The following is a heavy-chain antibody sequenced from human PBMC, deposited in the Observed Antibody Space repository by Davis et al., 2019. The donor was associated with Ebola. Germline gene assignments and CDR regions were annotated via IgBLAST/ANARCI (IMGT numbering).Heavy chain of an antibody. CDR3: AKDRGYSSGWYDYYFDR. CDR2: ISHDGGSK. D-gene: IGHD6-19*01. Sequence: PGGSLRLSCAAAGFTFSWFGMHWVRQTPGKGLEWVAMISHDGGSKYYADSVKGRFTIARDNSKNTLSLQMNSLGDDDTAVYYCAKDRGYSSGWYDYYFDRWGQGTLVTVSS. J-gene: IGHJ4*02. V-gene: IGHV3-30*18. CDR1: GFTFSWFG.